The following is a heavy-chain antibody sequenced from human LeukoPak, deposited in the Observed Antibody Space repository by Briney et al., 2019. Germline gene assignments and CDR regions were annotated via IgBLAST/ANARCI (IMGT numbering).Heavy chain of an antibody. CDR2: ISYDGSNK. D-gene: IGHD6-19*01. CDR3: ARESVAGTYFDY. V-gene: IGHV3-30-3*01. Sequence: PGRSLRLSRAASGFTFSSYAMHWVRQAPGKGLEWVAVISYDGSNKYYADSVKGRFTISRDNSKNTLYLQMNSLRAEDTAVYYCARESVAGTYFDYWGQGTLVTVSS. J-gene: IGHJ4*02. CDR1: GFTFSSYA.